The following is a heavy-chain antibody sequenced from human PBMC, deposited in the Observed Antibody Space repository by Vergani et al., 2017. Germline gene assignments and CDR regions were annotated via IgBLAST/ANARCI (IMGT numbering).Heavy chain of an antibody. CDR3: VRSGIGYAHLPRDY. CDR2: IFHGGSP. D-gene: IGHD2-15*01. CDR1: GASISTNFY. V-gene: IGHV4-38-2*02. J-gene: IGHJ4*02. Sequence: QLQESGPGLVKPSATLSLTCSVSGASISTNFYWGWIRQSPGKGLEWIGIIFHGGSPYFNPSLKSRLTLSVDTSKNQFSLSLRSVTAADTAVYYCVRSGIGYAHLPRDYWGQGMLVTVSS.